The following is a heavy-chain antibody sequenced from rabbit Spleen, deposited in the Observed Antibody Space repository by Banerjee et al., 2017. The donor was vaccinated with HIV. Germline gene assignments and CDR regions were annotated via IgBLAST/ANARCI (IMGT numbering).Heavy chain of an antibody. V-gene: IGHV1S40*01. CDR1: GFSFSSVHW. CDR2: IYTGSTGTT. Sequence: QSLEESGGDLVKPGASLTLTCTASGFSFSSVHWIYWVRQAPGKGLEWIGTIYTGSTGTTDYASWAKGRFTISKASSTTVTLQLTSLTAADTATCFCARNFDLWGPGTLVTVS. J-gene: IGHJ4*01. CDR3: ARNFDL.